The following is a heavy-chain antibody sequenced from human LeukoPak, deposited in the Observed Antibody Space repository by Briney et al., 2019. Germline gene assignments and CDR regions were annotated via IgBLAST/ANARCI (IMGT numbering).Heavy chain of an antibody. V-gene: IGHV3-15*01. D-gene: IGHD4-17*01. Sequence: GGSLRLSCVVSGFTFSNAWMSWVRQAPGKGLEWVGRIKSKTDGGTTDYAAPVKGRFTISRDDSKNTLYLQMNSLKTEDTAVYYCTTDNGDYGRIDYWGQGTLVTVSS. CDR1: GFTFSNAW. CDR2: IKSKTDGGTT. J-gene: IGHJ4*02. CDR3: TTDNGDYGRIDY.